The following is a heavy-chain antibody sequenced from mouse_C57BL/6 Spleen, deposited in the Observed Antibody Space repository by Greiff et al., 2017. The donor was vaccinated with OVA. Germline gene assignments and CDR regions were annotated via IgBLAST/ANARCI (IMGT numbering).Heavy chain of an antibody. Sequence: EVMLVESGGGLVKPGGSLKLSCAASGFTFSSYAMSWVRQTPEKRLEWVATISDGGSYTYYPDNVKGRFTISRDNAKNNLYLQMSHLKSEDTAMYYCARAYDYDVPWFAYWGQGTLVTVSA. D-gene: IGHD2-4*01. CDR3: ARAYDYDVPWFAY. J-gene: IGHJ3*01. CDR1: GFTFSSYA. V-gene: IGHV5-4*03. CDR2: ISDGGSYT.